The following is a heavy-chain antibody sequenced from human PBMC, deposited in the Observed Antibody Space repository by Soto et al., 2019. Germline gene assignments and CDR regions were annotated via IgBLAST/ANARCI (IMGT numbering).Heavy chain of an antibody. J-gene: IGHJ4*02. Sequence: QVQLVQSGAEEKKPGSSVKVSCKASGGTFSSHGITWVRQSPGQGLEWMGGIIPMFGTPKYAQRFQGRVSINADKSTTTAYMELGSLRSEDTAVYYCAIGSVVVMGAATGGLIYWGQGALVTVSS. CDR3: AIGSVVVMGAATGGLIY. CDR1: GGTFSSHG. D-gene: IGHD2-21*01. V-gene: IGHV1-69*06. CDR2: IIPMFGTP.